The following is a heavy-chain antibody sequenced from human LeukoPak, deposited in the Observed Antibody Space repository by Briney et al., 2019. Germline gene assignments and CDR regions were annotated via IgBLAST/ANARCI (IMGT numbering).Heavy chain of an antibody. CDR1: GYTFTGYY. J-gene: IGHJ5*02. CDR3: ARIRAGLRFLEWLNWFDP. V-gene: IGHV1-2*02. Sequence: ASVKVSCKASGYTFTGYYMHWVRQAPGQGLEWMGWINPNSGGTNYAQKFQGRVTMTRDTSISTAYMELSRLRSDDTAVYYCARIRAGLRFLEWLNWFDPWGQGTLVTVSS. CDR2: INPNSGGT. D-gene: IGHD3-3*01.